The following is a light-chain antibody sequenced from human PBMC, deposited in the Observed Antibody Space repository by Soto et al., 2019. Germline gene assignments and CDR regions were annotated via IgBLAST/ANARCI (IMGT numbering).Light chain of an antibody. Sequence: EIVLTQSPGTLPLSPGERATLSCRARQRVSNSWIAWYQYKPGQAPRLLIDGASSRAAGIPDRFSGGGYGTDFTLTITRLEPEDSAVFYCQQYGSPPWTFGQGTKV. J-gene: IGKJ1*01. V-gene: IGKV3-20*01. CDR3: QQYGSPPWT. CDR2: GAS. CDR1: QRVSNSW.